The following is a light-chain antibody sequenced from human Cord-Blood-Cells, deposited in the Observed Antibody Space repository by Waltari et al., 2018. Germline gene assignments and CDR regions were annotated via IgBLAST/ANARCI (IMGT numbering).Light chain of an antibody. J-gene: IGKJ2*01. V-gene: IGKV4-1*01. CDR2: WAS. CDR1: QSVLSSSNNNNN. Sequence: DIVMTQSPDSLAVSLGERATINCKSSQSVLSSSNNNNNLPWYQQKPGQPPTLLIYWASTRESGVPDRFRGRGSGTDFTLTISSLQAEDVAVYDCQQYYSTPYTFGHGTKLEIK. CDR3: QQYYSTPYT.